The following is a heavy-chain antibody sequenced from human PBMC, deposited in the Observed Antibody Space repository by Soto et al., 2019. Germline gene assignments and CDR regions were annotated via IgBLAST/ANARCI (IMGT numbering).Heavy chain of an antibody. CDR2: ISSSSSYI. CDR1: GFTFSSYS. J-gene: IGHJ3*02. Sequence: EVQLVESGGGLVQPGGSLRLSCAASGFTFSSYSMNWVRQAPGKRLEWVSSISSSSSYIYYADSVKGRFTISRDNAKNSLYLQMNSLRAEDTAVYYCARDPSRPYSSGWADAFDIWGQGTMVTVSS. V-gene: IGHV3-21*01. CDR3: ARDPSRPYSSGWADAFDI. D-gene: IGHD6-19*01.